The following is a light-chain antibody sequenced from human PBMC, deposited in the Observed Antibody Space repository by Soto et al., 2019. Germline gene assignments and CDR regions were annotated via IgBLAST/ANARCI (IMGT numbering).Light chain of an antibody. J-gene: IGLJ1*01. CDR3: SSYAGSNNPLV. CDR1: SSDVGGYNY. V-gene: IGLV2-8*01. CDR2: EIS. Sequence: QSALTQPPSASGSPGQSVTISCTGTSSDVGGYNYVSWYQQHPGKAPKLMLYEISKRPSGVPDRFSGSKSGNTASLTVSGLQAEDEADYYCSSYAGSNNPLVFGTGTKLTVL.